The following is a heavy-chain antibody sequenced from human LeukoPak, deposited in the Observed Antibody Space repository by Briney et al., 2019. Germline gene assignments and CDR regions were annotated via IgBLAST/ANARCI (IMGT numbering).Heavy chain of an antibody. V-gene: IGHV6-1*01. CDR2: TYYRSKWYN. CDR3: ASSSANWFDP. D-gene: IGHD6-13*01. CDR1: GDSVSSNSAA. J-gene: IGHJ5*02. Sequence: SQTLSLTCAISGDSVSSNSAAWNWLRQSPSRGLEWLGRTYYRSKWYNDYAVSVKSRITINPDTSKNQFSLQLNSVTPEDTAVYYCASSSANWFDPWGQGTLVTVSS.